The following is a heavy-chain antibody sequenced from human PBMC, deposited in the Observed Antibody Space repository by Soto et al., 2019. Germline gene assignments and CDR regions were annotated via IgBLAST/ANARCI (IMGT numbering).Heavy chain of an antibody. CDR1: GFTFDDYA. J-gene: IGHJ3*02. Sequence: ESGGGLVQPGRSLRLSCAASGFTFDDYAMHWVRQAPGKGLEWVSGISWNSGSIGYADSVKGRFTISRDNAKNSLYLQMNSLRAEDTALYYCAKDLFPRVAAAPPDAFDICGQGTMVTVSS. V-gene: IGHV3-9*01. D-gene: IGHD6-13*01. CDR2: ISWNSGSI. CDR3: AKDLFPRVAAAPPDAFDI.